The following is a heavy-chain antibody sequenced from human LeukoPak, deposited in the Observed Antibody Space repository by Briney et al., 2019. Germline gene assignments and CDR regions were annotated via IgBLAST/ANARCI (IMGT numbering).Heavy chain of an antibody. CDR1: GFTFSSYS. CDR3: ASSYCSSTSCYDGAFDI. CDR2: ISRSSSYI. Sequence: PGGSLRLSCAASGFTFSSYSMNWVRQAPGKGLEWVSSISRSSSYIYYADSVKGRFTISRDNAKNSLYLQMNSLRAEDTAVYYCASSYCSSTSCYDGAFDIWGQGTMVTVSS. V-gene: IGHV3-21*01. J-gene: IGHJ3*02. D-gene: IGHD2-2*01.